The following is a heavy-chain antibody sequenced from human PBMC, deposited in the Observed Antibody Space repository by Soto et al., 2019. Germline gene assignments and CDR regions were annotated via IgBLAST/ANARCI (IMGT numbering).Heavy chain of an antibody. CDR3: ARMWTVAGTDDYFDY. J-gene: IGHJ4*02. CDR2: ISSSSSYT. CDR1: GFTFSDYY. Sequence: GGSLRLSCAASGFTFSDYYMSWIRQAPGKGLEWVSYISSSSSYTNYADSVKGRFTISRDKAKNSLYLQMNSLRAEDTAVYYCARMWTVAGTDDYFDYWGQGTLVTVSS. D-gene: IGHD6-19*01. V-gene: IGHV3-11*06.